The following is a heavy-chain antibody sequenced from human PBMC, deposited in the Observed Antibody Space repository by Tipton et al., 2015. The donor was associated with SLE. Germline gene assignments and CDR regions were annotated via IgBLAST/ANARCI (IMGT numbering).Heavy chain of an antibody. CDR1: GGSISSGSYY. CDR3: ARDISDAPMAWAFDI. J-gene: IGHJ3*02. V-gene: IGHV4-61*02. CDR2: IYTSGST. D-gene: IGHD2/OR15-2a*01. Sequence: TLSLTCTVSGGSISSGSYYWSWIRQPAGKGLEWIGRIYTSGSTNYNPSLKSRVTISVDTSKNQFSLKLSSVTAADTAVYYCARDISDAPMAWAFDIWGQGTMVTVSS.